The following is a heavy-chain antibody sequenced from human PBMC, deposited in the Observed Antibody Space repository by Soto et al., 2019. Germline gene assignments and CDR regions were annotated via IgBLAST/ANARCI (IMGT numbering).Heavy chain of an antibody. V-gene: IGHV4-30-4*01. D-gene: IGHD6-6*01. CDR1: GGSISSGDYY. CDR3: ARERPDGARLDP. J-gene: IGHJ5*02. Sequence: QVQLQESGPGLVKPSQTLSLTCTVSGGSISSGDYYWSWIRQPPGKGLEWIGHIYYSGSTYYNPSPXSRXTISVDTSKNQFSLKLSSVTAADTAVYYCARERPDGARLDPWGQGTLVTVSS. CDR2: IYYSGST.